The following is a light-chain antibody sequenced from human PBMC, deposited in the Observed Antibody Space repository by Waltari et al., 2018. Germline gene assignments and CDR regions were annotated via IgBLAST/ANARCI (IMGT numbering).Light chain of an antibody. CDR3: QKYDGAPLT. Sequence: DHQMTQSPSSLSPSIADRVTTTCRASQDISSYLAWYQQKPGKAPKVLIYAASTLQSGVPSRFSGSGYGTDFTLTISSLQPEDVATYYCQKYDGAPLTFGGGTKVDIK. J-gene: IGKJ4*01. V-gene: IGKV1-27*01. CDR1: QDISSY. CDR2: AAS.